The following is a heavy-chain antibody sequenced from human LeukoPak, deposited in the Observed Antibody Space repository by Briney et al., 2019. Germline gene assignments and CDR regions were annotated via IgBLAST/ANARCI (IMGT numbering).Heavy chain of an antibody. V-gene: IGHV4-59*01. Sequence: SETLSLTCTVSGGSISSYYWSWIRQPPGKGLEWIGYIYYSGSTNYNPSLKSRVTISVDTSKNQFSLKLRSVTAADTAVYYCARDGGYYYMDVWGKGTTVTVSS. CDR2: IYYSGST. CDR3: ARDGGYYYMDV. J-gene: IGHJ6*03. D-gene: IGHD3-16*01. CDR1: GGSISSYY.